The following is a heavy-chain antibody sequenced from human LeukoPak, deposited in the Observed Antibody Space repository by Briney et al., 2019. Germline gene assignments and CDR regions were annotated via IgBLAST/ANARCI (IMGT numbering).Heavy chain of an antibody. CDR3: ASWGQIAAAPLSFDL. D-gene: IGHD6-13*01. V-gene: IGHV4-31*03. CDR1: GGSISSGGYY. J-gene: IGHJ2*01. CDR2: IYYSGST. Sequence: PSETLSLTCTVSGGSISSGGYYWSWIRQHPGKGVEWIGYIYYSGSTYYNPGLKSRVTISVDTTKNQFSLKLSSVTAADTAVYYCASWGQIAAAPLSFDLWGRGTLVTVSS.